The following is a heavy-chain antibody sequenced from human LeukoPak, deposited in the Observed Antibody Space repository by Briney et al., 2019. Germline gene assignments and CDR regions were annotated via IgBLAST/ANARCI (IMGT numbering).Heavy chain of an antibody. J-gene: IGHJ3*02. D-gene: IGHD2-2*01. CDR2: IYYSGNT. V-gene: IGHV4-39*07. CDR1: GGSIRSTTYY. CDR3: ARERTRVAFDI. Sequence: PSETLSLTCTVSGGSIRSTTYYWGWIRQPPGKGLEWIGSIYYSGNTYYSPSLMSRVTISVDTSKNQFSLKLSSVTAADTAVYYCARERTRVAFDIWGQGTMVTVSS.